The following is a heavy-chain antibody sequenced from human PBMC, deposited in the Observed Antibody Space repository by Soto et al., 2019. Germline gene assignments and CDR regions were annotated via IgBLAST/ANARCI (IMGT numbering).Heavy chain of an antibody. CDR1: GFTFSSYA. J-gene: IGHJ4*02. D-gene: IGHD3-22*01. CDR3: AKDTYYDSSGYGTFFDY. CDR2: ISSSGGST. Sequence: GGSLRLSCAASGFTFSSYAMSWVRQAPGKGLEWVSAISSSGGSTYYADSVKGRFTISRDNSKNTLYLQMNSLRAEDTAVYYCAKDTYYDSSGYGTFFDYWGQGTLVTVSS. V-gene: IGHV3-23*01.